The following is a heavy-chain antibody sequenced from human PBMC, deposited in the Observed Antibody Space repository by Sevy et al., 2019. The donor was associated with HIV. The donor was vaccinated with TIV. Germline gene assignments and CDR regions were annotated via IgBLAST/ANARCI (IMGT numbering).Heavy chain of an antibody. CDR1: GFTFSRSS. D-gene: IGHD3-10*01. CDR2: ISSSSNYI. CDR3: AGDRREMVKGADDSFHI. V-gene: IGHV3-21*01. Sequence: GGSLRLSCIASGFTFSRSSMNWVRQAPGKGLEWVSSISSSSNYIYYADSMKGRFTISRDKAKNSLYLQMNSLRAEDPAVYYCAGDRREMVKGADDSFHIWGQGTMVTVSS. J-gene: IGHJ3*02.